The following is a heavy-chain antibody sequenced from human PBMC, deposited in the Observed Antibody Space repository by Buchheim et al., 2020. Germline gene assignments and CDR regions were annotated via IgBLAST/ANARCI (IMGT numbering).Heavy chain of an antibody. CDR3: AREVLFWGGYYYGMDV. J-gene: IGHJ6*02. CDR2: IYQGGSKN. V-gene: IGHV3-7*01. D-gene: IGHD3-3*01. Sequence: EVQLVESGGGLVQPGGSLRLSCAASGFTFSSYWMSWVRQAPGKGLEWVANIYQGGSKNYYVDSVKGRFTISRDNAKNSLYLQMNRLRAEDTAVYYCAREVLFWGGYYYGMDVWGQGTT. CDR1: GFTFSSYW.